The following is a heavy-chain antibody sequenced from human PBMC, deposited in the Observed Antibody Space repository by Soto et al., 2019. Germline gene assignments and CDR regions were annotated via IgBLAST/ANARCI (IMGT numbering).Heavy chain of an antibody. V-gene: IGHV3-9*01. CDR1: GFTFDDYA. CDR3: VKDKLYSNYEHYFDH. D-gene: IGHD4-4*01. CDR2: INWNSGSI. J-gene: IGHJ4*02. Sequence: EVQLVESGGGLVQPGRSLRLSCAASGFTFDDYAMHWVRQVPGKGLEWVSGINWNSGSIGYGDSVKGRFAISRDNAKNSLHLQMNSLRPEDTAFYYCVKDKLYSNYEHYFDHWGQGTLVTVSS.